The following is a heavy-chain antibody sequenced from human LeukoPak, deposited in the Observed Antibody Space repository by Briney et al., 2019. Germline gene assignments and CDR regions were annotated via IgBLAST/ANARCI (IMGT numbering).Heavy chain of an antibody. CDR1: GCSISSSSYY. D-gene: IGHD3-10*01. CDR2: IYYSGST. V-gene: IGHV4-39*07. Sequence: PSETLSLTCTVSGCSISSSSYYWGWIRQPPGKGLECIRSIYYSGSTYYNPSLKRRVTISVDTSKNQFSLKLSSVTAADTAVYYCARTAMVRGVIYFFDYWGQGTLVTVSS. J-gene: IGHJ4*02. CDR3: ARTAMVRGVIYFFDY.